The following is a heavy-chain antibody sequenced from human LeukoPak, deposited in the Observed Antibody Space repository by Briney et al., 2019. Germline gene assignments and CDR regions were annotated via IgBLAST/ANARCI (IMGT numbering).Heavy chain of an antibody. D-gene: IGHD3-3*01. CDR1: GGSISSGGYY. CDR2: IYYSGST. J-gene: IGHJ2*01. CDR3: ARHGTSPVLEWLSASLGPGASIWYFDL. Sequence: SQTLSLTCTVSGGSISSGGYYWSWIRQHPGKGLEWIGYIYYSGSTYYNPSLKSRVTISVDRSKNQFSLKLSSVTAADTAVYYCARHGTSPVLEWLSASLGPGASIWYFDLWGRGTLVTVSS. V-gene: IGHV4-31*03.